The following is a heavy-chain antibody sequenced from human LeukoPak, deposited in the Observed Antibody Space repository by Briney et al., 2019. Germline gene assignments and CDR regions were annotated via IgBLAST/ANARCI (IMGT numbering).Heavy chain of an antibody. D-gene: IGHD4-23*01. Sequence: GASVTVSCTASGYTFTGYYMHWVRQAPGQGLEWMGRINPNSGDTNYAQKFQGRVTMTRDTSISTAYMELSRLRSDDTAVYYCASFAGYGGNSLDFWGQGTLVTVSS. V-gene: IGHV1-2*06. CDR2: INPNSGDT. J-gene: IGHJ4*02. CDR1: GYTFTGYY. CDR3: ASFAGYGGNSLDF.